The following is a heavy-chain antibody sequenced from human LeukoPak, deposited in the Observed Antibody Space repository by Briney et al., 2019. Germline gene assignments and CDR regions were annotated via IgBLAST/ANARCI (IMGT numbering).Heavy chain of an antibody. J-gene: IGHJ4*02. CDR3: AKVVAYCGGDCRGFGSSYFGY. Sequence: PGGSLRLSCAASGFTFSSYTMNWVRQAPGKGLEWVSAISGSGGSTYYADSVKGRFTISRDNSKNTLYLQMNSLRAEDTAVYYCAKVVAYCGGDCRGFGSSYFGYWGQGTLVTVSS. V-gene: IGHV3-23*01. CDR1: GFTFSSYT. CDR2: ISGSGGST. D-gene: IGHD2-21*02.